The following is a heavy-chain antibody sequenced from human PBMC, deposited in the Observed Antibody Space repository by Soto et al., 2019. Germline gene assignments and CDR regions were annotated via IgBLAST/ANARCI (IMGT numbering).Heavy chain of an antibody. CDR2: IYYRAMP. D-gene: IGHD6-13*01. CDR1: GGSITRGDYY. CDR3: ARGSALLFYYFDY. Sequence: SETLSLTCNVSGGSITRGDYYWSWLRQPPGKGLEWIGYIYYRAMPYYNPSLKSRVTISVDTSKNQFSLSMTSVTAADTAVYYCARGSALLFYYFDYWGQGTPVTVPQ. J-gene: IGHJ4*02. V-gene: IGHV4-30-4*01.